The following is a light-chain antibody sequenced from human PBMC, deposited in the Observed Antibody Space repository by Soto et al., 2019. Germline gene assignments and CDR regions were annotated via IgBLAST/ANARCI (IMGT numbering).Light chain of an antibody. CDR3: SSYAGSNKKI. V-gene: IGLV2-8*01. CDR2: EVS. J-gene: IGLJ2*01. CDR1: SSDVGGYNY. Sequence: QSALTQPPSASGSPGQSVTISCTGNSSDVGGYNYVSWYQQHPGKAPKLMIYEVSKRPSGVPDRFSGSKSGNTASLTVSGLQAEDEADYYCSSYAGSNKKIFGGGTKLTVL.